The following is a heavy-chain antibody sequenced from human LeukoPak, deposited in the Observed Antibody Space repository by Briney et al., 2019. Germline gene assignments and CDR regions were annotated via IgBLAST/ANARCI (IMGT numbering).Heavy chain of an antibody. Sequence: GGSLRLSCAASGFTFEDYDMSWVRQAPGKGLEWVSGIKWNGGSTGYADSVKGRFTISRDSAQTSVYLQMNSLRAEDTAFYYCARDGVGLDIWGQGTMVSVSS. J-gene: IGHJ3*02. D-gene: IGHD2-8*01. V-gene: IGHV3-20*04. CDR2: IKWNGGST. CDR3: ARDGVGLDI. CDR1: GFTFEDYD.